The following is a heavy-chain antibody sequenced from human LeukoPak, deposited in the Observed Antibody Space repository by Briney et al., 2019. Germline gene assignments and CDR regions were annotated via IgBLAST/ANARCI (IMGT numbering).Heavy chain of an antibody. CDR3: AKGAYVGGSSGYYPI. D-gene: IGHD3-22*01. V-gene: IGHV3-23*01. CDR1: GFTFSNHS. CDR2: ISGSGGSA. J-gene: IGHJ3*01. Sequence: GGSLRLSCAGSGFTFSNHSMSWVRQAPGKGLEWLSSISGSGGSAYYADSVKGRFTISRDNSKNTLYLQMNSLRAEDTAVYYCAKGAYVGGSSGYYPIWGQGTMVIVSS.